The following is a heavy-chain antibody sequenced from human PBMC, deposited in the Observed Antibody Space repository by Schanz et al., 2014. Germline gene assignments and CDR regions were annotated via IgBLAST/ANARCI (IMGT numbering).Heavy chain of an antibody. CDR3: TKGRTFGR. V-gene: IGHV1-8*02. Sequence: QVQLVQSGAEVKKPGASVRLSCEASGYTFTSYDINWVRQAPGQGLEWMGWMNPKTGNTGYAQRFQGRVTMTRNTSITTAYLELSSLRSGDTAVYYCTKGRTFGRWGQGTLVTVSS. CDR2: MNPKTGNT. CDR1: GYTFTSYD. J-gene: IGHJ4*02. D-gene: IGHD3-16*01.